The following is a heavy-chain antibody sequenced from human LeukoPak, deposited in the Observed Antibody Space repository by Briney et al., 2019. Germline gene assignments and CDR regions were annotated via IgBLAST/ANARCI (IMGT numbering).Heavy chain of an antibody. D-gene: IGHD6-13*01. V-gene: IGHV4-30-2*01. CDR3: ARGGLAAAGSEIDS. CDR1: GVSISNGGYS. CDR2: IYQSGST. Sequence: SETLSLTCAVSGVSISNGGYSWSWIRQPPGKGLEWIGYIYQSGSTYYNPSLKSRVTTSVDRSKNQFSLKLNSVTAADTAVYYCARGGLAAAGSEIDSWGQGTLVTVSS. J-gene: IGHJ4*02.